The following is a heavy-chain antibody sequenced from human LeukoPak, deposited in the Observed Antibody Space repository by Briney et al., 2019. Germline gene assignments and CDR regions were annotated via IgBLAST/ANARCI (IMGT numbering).Heavy chain of an antibody. D-gene: IGHD6-19*01. CDR3: ARGDSSGWYAHFDY. J-gene: IGHJ4*02. CDR1: GGSISSSSYY. V-gene: IGHV4-39*07. CDR2: IYYSGST. Sequence: SGTLSLTCTVSGGSISSSSYYWGWIRQPPGKGLEWIGSIYYSGSTYYNPSLKSRVTISVDTSKNQFSLKLSSVTAADTAVYYCARGDSSGWYAHFDYWGQGTLVTVSS.